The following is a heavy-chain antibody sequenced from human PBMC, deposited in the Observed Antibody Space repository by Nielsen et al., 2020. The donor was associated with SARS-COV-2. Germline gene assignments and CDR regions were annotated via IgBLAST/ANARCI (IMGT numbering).Heavy chain of an antibody. CDR3: AKDPQRYYQVAYFDY. Sequence: GESLKISCAASGFTFSVYGMHWVRQAPGKGLEWVAVISYDGTYENYADSVKGRFTISRDNSKNSLYLQMNSLRPEDTAVYYCAKDPQRYYQVAYFDYWGQGTLVTVSS. CDR2: ISYDGTYE. CDR1: GFTFSVYG. J-gene: IGHJ4*02. V-gene: IGHV3-30*18. D-gene: IGHD2-21*01.